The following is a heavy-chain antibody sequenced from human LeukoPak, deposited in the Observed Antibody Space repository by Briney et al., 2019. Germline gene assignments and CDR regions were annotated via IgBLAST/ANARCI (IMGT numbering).Heavy chain of an antibody. D-gene: IGHD2-8*01. CDR1: GGTFSSYA. Sequence: SVKVSCKASGGTFSSYAINWVRQAPGQGLEWMGGIIPIFGTANYAQKFQGRVTITADESTSTAYMELSSLRSEDTAVYYCAAGDLMVYAIIDYWGQGTLVTVSS. CDR2: IIPIFGTA. V-gene: IGHV1-69*01. CDR3: AAGDLMVYAIIDY. J-gene: IGHJ4*02.